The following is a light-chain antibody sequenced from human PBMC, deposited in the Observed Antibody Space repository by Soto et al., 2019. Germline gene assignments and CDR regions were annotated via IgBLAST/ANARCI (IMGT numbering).Light chain of an antibody. CDR3: QQYNSYLYT. CDR1: QSITGW. CDR2: KAS. V-gene: IGKV1-5*03. J-gene: IGKJ2*01. Sequence: DIQMTQSPSTLSASVGDRVTITCRASQSITGWLAWFQQKPGKAPKLLISKASRLESGVPSRFSGSGSGTEFTLTISSLQPDDFATYYCQQYNSYLYTFGQGPRWIS.